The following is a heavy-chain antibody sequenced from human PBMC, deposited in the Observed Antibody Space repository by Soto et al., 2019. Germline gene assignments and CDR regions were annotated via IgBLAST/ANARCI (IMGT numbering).Heavy chain of an antibody. CDR2: IYWDDDK. Sequence: QITLKESGPPLVKPTQTLTLTCTFSGFSLSTSGVSVGWIRQPPGKALEWLALIYWDDDKRYSPSLKSRLTITKDTSKDQVVLTMTNMDPVDTATYYCAHRYCSGGSCLTFDYWGQGTLVTVSS. CDR3: AHRYCSGGSCLTFDY. V-gene: IGHV2-5*02. J-gene: IGHJ4*02. D-gene: IGHD2-15*01. CDR1: GFSLSTSGVS.